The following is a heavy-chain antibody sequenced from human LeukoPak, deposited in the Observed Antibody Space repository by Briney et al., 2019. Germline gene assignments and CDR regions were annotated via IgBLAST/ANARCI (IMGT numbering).Heavy chain of an antibody. Sequence: PGGSLRLSCAASGFTVSSNYMSWVRQAPGKGLEWVSVIYSGGSTYYADSVKGRFTISRDNSKNTLYLQMNSLRAEDTAVYYCARDWDSRGYYYDYWGQRTLVTVSS. V-gene: IGHV3-66*02. CDR1: GFTVSSNY. CDR3: ARDWDSRGYYYDY. CDR2: IYSGGST. D-gene: IGHD3-22*01. J-gene: IGHJ4*02.